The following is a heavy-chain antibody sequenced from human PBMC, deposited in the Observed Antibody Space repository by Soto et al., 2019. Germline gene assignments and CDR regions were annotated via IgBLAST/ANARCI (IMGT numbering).Heavy chain of an antibody. J-gene: IGHJ5*02. Sequence: PSETLSLTCVVSGGSISSGGYSWSWIRQPPGKGLEWIGYIYHSGSTYYNPSVKSRVTISVDRSKNQFSLKLSSVTAADTAVYYCARVPDRWGQGTLVTVSS. CDR3: ARVPDR. CDR2: IYHSGST. V-gene: IGHV4-30-2*01. D-gene: IGHD2-2*01. CDR1: GGSISSGGYS.